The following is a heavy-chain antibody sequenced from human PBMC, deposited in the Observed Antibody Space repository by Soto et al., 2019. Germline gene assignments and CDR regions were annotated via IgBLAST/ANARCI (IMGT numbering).Heavy chain of an antibody. D-gene: IGHD3-22*01. CDR2: IIPIFGTA. CDR3: ARGWGYDSNDYYYAY. Sequence: QVQLVQSGAEVRKPGSSVKVSCKASGGTFSRHAISWVRQAPGQGLEWMGGIIPIFGTANHVQKFQGRVTIIADESTSTVYMELSSLRSEDTAMYYCARGWGYDSNDYYYAYWGQGTLVIVSS. J-gene: IGHJ4*02. CDR1: GGTFSRHA. V-gene: IGHV1-69*01.